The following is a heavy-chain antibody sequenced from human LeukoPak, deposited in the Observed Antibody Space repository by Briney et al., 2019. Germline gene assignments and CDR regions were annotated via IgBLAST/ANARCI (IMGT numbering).Heavy chain of an antibody. CDR1: GFTFNNYA. V-gene: IGHV3-23*01. CDR3: AKPAKTDYADY. J-gene: IGHJ4*02. Sequence: GGSLRLSCAACGFTFNNYAMSWVRQAPGKGLEWVSAISGSGGSTYYADSVKGRFTISRDNSKNTLYLQMNSLRAGDTAVYYCAKPAKTDYADYWGQGTLVTVSS. D-gene: IGHD1-14*01. CDR2: ISGSGGST.